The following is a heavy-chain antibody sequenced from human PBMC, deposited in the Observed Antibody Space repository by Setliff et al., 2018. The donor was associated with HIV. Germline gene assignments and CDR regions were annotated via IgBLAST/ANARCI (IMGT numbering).Heavy chain of an antibody. CDR1: GFTFSTYS. V-gene: IGHV3-48*04. CDR2: ISSSGNTI. CDR3: SYYSLGSFYLGYYYYHGMDV. J-gene: IGHJ6*02. Sequence: PGGSLRLSCAASGFTFSTYSMNWVRQAPGKGLEWVSSISSSGNTIYYADSVRGRFTISRDNAKNSLYLQMIGLRAEDTAVYYCSYYSLGSFYLGYYYYHGMDVWGLGTTVTVSS. D-gene: IGHD3-10*01.